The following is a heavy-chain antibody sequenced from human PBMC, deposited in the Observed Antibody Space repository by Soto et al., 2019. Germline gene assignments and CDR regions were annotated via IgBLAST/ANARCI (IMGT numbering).Heavy chain of an antibody. Sequence: EVQLLESGGGLVQPGGSLRLSCAASGFTFSSYAMSWVRQAPGKGLEWVSAISGSGGSTYYAASVKGRFTISRDNSKNTLYLQMNRLRAEDTAVYYCAKDRWFGRDVLLWFGALYYYMAVWQRAHDHRLL. D-gene: IGHD3-10*01. V-gene: IGHV3-23*01. CDR1: GFTFSSYA. CDR2: ISGSGGST. CDR3: AKDRWFGRDVLLWFGALYYYMAV. J-gene: IGHJ6*03.